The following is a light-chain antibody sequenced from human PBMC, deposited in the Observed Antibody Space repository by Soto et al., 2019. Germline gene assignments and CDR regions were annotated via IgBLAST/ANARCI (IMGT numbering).Light chain of an antibody. Sequence: EIGLTQSPGTLSLSPGERATLSCRASQSVSSSYLAWYQQKPGQAPRLLIYGASSRATGIPDRFSGSGSGTDFTLTISRLEPEDFAVYYCHQYARSLLYALGMGTRLEI. J-gene: IGKJ2*01. CDR2: GAS. V-gene: IGKV3-20*01. CDR3: HQYARSLLYA. CDR1: QSVSSSY.